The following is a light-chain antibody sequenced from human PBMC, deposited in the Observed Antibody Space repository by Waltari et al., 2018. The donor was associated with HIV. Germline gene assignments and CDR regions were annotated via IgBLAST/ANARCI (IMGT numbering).Light chain of an antibody. CDR3: LQYDDLPLT. V-gene: IGKV1-33*01. CDR1: QHIATN. J-gene: IGKJ4*01. Sequence: DIQMTQSPSSLSASVGDRVTITCQESQHIATNLNWFQQKPGKAPKLLIYDVSKLETGVPSRFTGGGSGATFTFTITSLRPEDIATYYCLQYDDLPLTFGGGTKVELK. CDR2: DVS.